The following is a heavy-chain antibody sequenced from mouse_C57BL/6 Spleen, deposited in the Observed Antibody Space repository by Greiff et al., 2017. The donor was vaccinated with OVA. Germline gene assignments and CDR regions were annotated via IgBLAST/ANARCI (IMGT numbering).Heavy chain of an antibody. Sequence: QVTLKVCGPGILQSSQTLSLTCSFSGFSLSTSGMGVSWIRQPSGKGLEWLAHIYWDDDKRYNPSLKSRLTISKDTSRNQVFLKITSVDTADTATYYCARDYGSSPLDYWGQGTTLTVSS. CDR3: ARDYGSSPLDY. J-gene: IGHJ2*01. D-gene: IGHD1-1*01. V-gene: IGHV8-12*01. CDR2: IYWDDDK. CDR1: GFSLSTSGMG.